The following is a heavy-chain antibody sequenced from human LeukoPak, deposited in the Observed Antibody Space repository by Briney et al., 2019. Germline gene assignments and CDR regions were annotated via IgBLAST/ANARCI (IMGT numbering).Heavy chain of an antibody. CDR1: GFTFSSYG. J-gene: IGHJ3*02. Sequence: GGSLRLSCAASGFTFSSYGMLWVRQAPGKGLEWVAGISYDGSNKYYADSVKGRFTISRDNSKNTLYLQVNSLRAEDTAVYYCAKDYLWFGELSAPLDAFDIWGQGTMVTVSS. CDR3: AKDYLWFGELSAPLDAFDI. D-gene: IGHD3-10*01. CDR2: ISYDGSNK. V-gene: IGHV3-30*18.